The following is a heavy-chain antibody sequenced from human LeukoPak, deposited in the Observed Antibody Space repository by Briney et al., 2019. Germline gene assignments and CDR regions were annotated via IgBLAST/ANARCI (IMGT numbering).Heavy chain of an antibody. CDR1: GYTFTSYG. Sequence: ASVKVSCKASGYTFTSYGISWVRQAPGQGLEWMGIINPSGGSTSYAQKFQGRVTMTRDTSTSTVYMELSSLRSEDTAVYYCARNTYYYDSGLSSWGQGTLVTVSS. CDR2: INPSGGST. V-gene: IGHV1-46*01. CDR3: ARNTYYYDSGLSS. D-gene: IGHD3-22*01. J-gene: IGHJ5*02.